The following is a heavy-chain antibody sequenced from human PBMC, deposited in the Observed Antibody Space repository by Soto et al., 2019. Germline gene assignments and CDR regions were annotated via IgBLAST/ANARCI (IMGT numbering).Heavy chain of an antibody. J-gene: IGHJ1*01. Sequence: ASVKVSCKASGYTFTSYYMRWVRQAPGQGLEWMGIINPSGGSTSYAQKFQGRVTMTRDTSTSTVYMELSSLRSEDTAVYYCARDIRRIAVAGALRNEYFQHWGQGTLVTVSS. D-gene: IGHD6-19*01. CDR2: INPSGGST. V-gene: IGHV1-46*01. CDR1: GYTFTSYY. CDR3: ARDIRRIAVAGALRNEYFQH.